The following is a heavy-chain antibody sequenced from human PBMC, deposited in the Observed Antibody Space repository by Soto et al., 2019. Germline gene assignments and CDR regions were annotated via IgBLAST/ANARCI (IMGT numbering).Heavy chain of an antibody. D-gene: IGHD3-10*01. V-gene: IGHV1-24*01. CDR1: GYTLTELS. Sequence: ASVKVSCKVSGYTLTELSMHWVRQAPGKGLEWMGGFDPEDGETIYAQKFQGRVTMTEDTSTDTAYMELSSLRSEDTAVYYCATEGKGVDYGSGSYDAFDIWGQGTMVTVSS. CDR2: FDPEDGET. CDR3: ATEGKGVDYGSGSYDAFDI. J-gene: IGHJ3*02.